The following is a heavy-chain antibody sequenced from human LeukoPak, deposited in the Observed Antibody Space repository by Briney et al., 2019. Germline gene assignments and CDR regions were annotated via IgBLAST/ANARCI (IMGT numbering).Heavy chain of an antibody. CDR2: INSDGDGT. D-gene: IGHD2-2*01. CDR3: ARDKRNSKGWYATFDY. Sequence: GGSLRLSCAASGSTFTNYAMHWVRQAPGKGLEFVAAINSDGDGTYYGNSVKGRFTISRDTSKNTLFLQMDSLRPDDTSVYYCARDKRNSKGWYATFDYWGQGTLVSVSS. V-gene: IGHV3-64*01. J-gene: IGHJ4*02. CDR1: GSTFTNYA.